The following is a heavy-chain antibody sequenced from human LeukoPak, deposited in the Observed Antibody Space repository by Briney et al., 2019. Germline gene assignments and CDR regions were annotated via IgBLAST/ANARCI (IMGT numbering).Heavy chain of an antibody. D-gene: IGHD6-13*01. V-gene: IGHV3-74*01. CDR3: ARGYTFTSNWFDP. CDR1: GFTFSSYW. CDR2: INSDGTTT. Sequence: GGSLRLSCAASGFTFSSYWMHWVRQGPGKGLVWVSRINSDGTTTVYEDSVKGRFTISRDNGKNTLYLQMNSLRGEDTAVYYCARGYTFTSNWFDPWGQGTLVTVSA. J-gene: IGHJ5*02.